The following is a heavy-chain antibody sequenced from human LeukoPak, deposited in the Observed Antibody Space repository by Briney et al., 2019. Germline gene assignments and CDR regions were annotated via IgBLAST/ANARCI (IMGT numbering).Heavy chain of an antibody. J-gene: IGHJ4*02. V-gene: IGHV3-21*01. CDR1: GFTFSSHA. D-gene: IGHD3-22*01. CDR3: ARVSYYYDSSGYDHFDY. Sequence: PGGSLRLSCAVSGFTFSSHAMNWVRQAPGKGLEWVSSISSSSSYIYYADSVKGRFTISRDNAKNSLYLQMNSLRAEDTAVYYCARVSYYYDSSGYDHFDYWGQGTLVTVSS. CDR2: ISSSSSYI.